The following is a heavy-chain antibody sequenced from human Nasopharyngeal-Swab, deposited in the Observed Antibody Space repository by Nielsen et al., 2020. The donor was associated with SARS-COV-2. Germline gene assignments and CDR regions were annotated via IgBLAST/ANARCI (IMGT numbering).Heavy chain of an antibody. CDR1: GFTFDDYA. D-gene: IGHD6-6*01. CDR3: AKDISSSGYYGMDV. V-gene: IGHV3-43*02. CDR2: ISGDGGST. Sequence: GGSLKISCAASGFTFDDYAMHWVRQAPGKGLEWVSLISGDGGSTYYTDSVKGRFTISRDNSKNSLYLQMNSLRTEDTALYYCAKDISSSGYYGMDVWGQGTTVTVSS. J-gene: IGHJ6*02.